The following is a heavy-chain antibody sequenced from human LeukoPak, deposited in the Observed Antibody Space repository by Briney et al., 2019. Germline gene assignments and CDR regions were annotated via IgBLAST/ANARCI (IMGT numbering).Heavy chain of an antibody. J-gene: IGHJ3*02. CDR3: AREYRGVNTCGFDI. Sequence: AGGSLRLSCAASGFTFSDYYMHWVRQAPGKGLEYVSSTSGNGESTNYANSVRGRFTLSRDNSKNTLFLQMGSLIPEDMAVYYCAREYRGVNTCGFDIWGQGTMLTVSA. CDR2: TSGNGEST. CDR1: GFTFSDYY. V-gene: IGHV3-64*01. D-gene: IGHD3-10*01.